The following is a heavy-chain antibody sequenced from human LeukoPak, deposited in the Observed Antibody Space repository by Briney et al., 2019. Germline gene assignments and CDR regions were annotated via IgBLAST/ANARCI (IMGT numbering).Heavy chain of an antibody. CDR3: ARKKGYYYYYGMDV. CDR1: GYTFTSYD. Sequence: ASVKVSCKASGYTFTSYDINWVRQATGQGLEWMGWMNPNSGNTGYAQKFQGRVTMTRNTSISTAYIELSSLRSEDTAVYYCARKKGYYYYYGMDVWGQGTTVTVSS. J-gene: IGHJ6*02. V-gene: IGHV1-8*01. CDR2: MNPNSGNT.